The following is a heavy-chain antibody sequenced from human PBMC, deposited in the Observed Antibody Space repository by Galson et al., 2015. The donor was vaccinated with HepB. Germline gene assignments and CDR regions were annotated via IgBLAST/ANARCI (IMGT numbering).Heavy chain of an antibody. J-gene: IGHJ6*02. CDR2: IDWGDDK. CDR3: ARIERTNYGMDV. V-gene: IGHV2-70*11. Sequence: PALVKPTQTLTLTCTFSGFSLNTVGTAVSWVRQPPGKALEWLARIDWGDDKYYTTALNTRLAISKDTSENLVFLTMTNMDPVDTATYYCARIERTNYGMDVWGQGTTVTVSS. CDR1: GFSLNTVGTA.